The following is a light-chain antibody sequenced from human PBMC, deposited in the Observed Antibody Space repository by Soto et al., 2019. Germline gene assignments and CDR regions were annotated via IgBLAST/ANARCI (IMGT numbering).Light chain of an antibody. J-gene: IGKJ1*01. CDR2: QTS. CDR1: QSRGSNF. Sequence: EIVLTQSPCTLSLSPGERATLSCKTSQSRGSNFLAWYQHKPGQAPRLLIYQTSIRAAGIPARFSASGSGTDFTLTISDVQPEDFALYYCHQRQSWPRTFGQGTKVDIK. CDR3: HQRQSWPRT. V-gene: IGKV3-11*01.